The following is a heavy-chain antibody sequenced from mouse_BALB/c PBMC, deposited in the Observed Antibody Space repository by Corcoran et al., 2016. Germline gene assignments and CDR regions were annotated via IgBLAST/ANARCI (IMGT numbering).Heavy chain of an antibody. V-gene: IGHV9-1*02. CDR3: ARGDSSNFDY. CDR1: GSTFTNYG. CDR2: INTYTGEP. J-gene: IGHJ2*01. D-gene: IGHD3-3*01. Sequence: QIQLVQSGPELKKPGETVKISCKASGSTFTNYGMNWVKQAPGKGLKWMGWINTYTGEPTYADDFKGRFAFSLETSASTAYLQINNLKNEDMATYFCARGDSSNFDYGGQGTTLTVSS.